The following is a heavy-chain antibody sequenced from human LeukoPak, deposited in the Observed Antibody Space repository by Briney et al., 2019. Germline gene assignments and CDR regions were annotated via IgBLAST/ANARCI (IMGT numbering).Heavy chain of an antibody. CDR3: ARHSSRDGYNYNYYYYYMDV. CDR2: IINSGST. Sequence: PSETLSLTCAVYGGSFSGYYWSWIRQPPGKGLEWIGEIINSGSTNYTPSLKSRVTISVDTSKNQFSLKLSSVTAADTAVYYCARHSSRDGYNYNYYYYYMDVWGKGTTVTVSS. V-gene: IGHV4-34*12. CDR1: GGSFSGYY. D-gene: IGHD5-24*01. J-gene: IGHJ6*03.